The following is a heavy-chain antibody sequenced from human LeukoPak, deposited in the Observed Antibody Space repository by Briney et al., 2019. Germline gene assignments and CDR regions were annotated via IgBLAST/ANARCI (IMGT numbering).Heavy chain of an antibody. CDR1: GYSFTSYW. V-gene: IGHV5-51*01. CDR3: ARTAVAGTNYYYGMDV. Sequence: GESLKISCKGSGYSFTSYWIGWVRQMPGKGLEWMGIIYPGDSDTRYSPSFQGQVVISADKSISTAYLQWSSLKASDTAMYYCARTAVAGTNYYYGMDVWAQGTTVTVSS. CDR2: IYPGDSDT. J-gene: IGHJ6*02. D-gene: IGHD6-19*01.